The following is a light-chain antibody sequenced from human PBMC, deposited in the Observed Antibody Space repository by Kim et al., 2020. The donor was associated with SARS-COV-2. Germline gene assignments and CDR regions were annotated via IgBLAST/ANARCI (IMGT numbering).Light chain of an antibody. CDR2: RAS. Sequence: EIIMTQSPATLSVSPGERATLSCRASQSVGTTLAWYQQRPGQAPRLLIYRASFGATGVPARFSGSGSGTEFTLTISSPQPEDSAVYYCQQHDNWAYTRGQGTKREI. J-gene: IGKJ2*01. CDR1: QSVGTT. V-gene: IGKV3-15*01. CDR3: QQHDNWAYT.